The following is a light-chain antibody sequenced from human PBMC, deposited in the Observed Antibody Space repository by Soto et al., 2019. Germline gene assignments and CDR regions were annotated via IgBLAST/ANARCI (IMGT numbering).Light chain of an antibody. CDR2: GAS. J-gene: IGKJ4*01. CDR1: QSIANS. CDR3: QQYGSSPT. Sequence: EIVLTQSPGTLSLSPGERASLCCRASQSIANSLAWYQQKPGQAPRLLIFGASSRATGIPDRFSGSGSGTDFTLTISRLEPEDFAVYYCQQYGSSPTFGGGTKV. V-gene: IGKV3-20*01.